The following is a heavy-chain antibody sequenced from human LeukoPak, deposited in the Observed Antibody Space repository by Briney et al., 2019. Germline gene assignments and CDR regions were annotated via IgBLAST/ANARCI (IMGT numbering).Heavy chain of an antibody. Sequence: SETLSLTCTISGGSISSSSYYWGWIRQPPGKGLEWIGSIYYSGSTYYNPSLKSRVTISVDTSKNQFSLKLSSVTAADTAVYYCARDLSYYYGSGSYLGTFDIWGQGTMVTVSS. CDR1: GGSISSSSYY. D-gene: IGHD3-10*01. CDR2: IYYSGST. V-gene: IGHV4-39*07. CDR3: ARDLSYYYGSGSYLGTFDI. J-gene: IGHJ3*02.